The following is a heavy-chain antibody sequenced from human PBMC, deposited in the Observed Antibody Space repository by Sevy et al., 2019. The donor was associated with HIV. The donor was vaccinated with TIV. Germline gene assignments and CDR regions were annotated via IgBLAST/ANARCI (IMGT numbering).Heavy chain of an antibody. J-gene: IGHJ3*02. CDR3: VRERITAPMTLLSFDI. CDR2: INPKSGDT. CDR1: GYIFSDYN. V-gene: IGHV1-2*06. D-gene: IGHD6-13*01. Sequence: ASVKVSCKSTGYIFSDYNMHWVRQAPGQGLEWMALINPKSGDTIYAQRFRGRVSMTRDTSMSTAYMELRGLQSDETAVYYCVRERITAPMTLLSFDIWGQGTMVTVSS.